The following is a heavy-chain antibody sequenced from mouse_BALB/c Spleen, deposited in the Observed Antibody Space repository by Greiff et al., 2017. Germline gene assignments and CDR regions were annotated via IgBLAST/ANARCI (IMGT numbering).Heavy chain of an antibody. Sequence: EVMLVESGGDLVKPGGSLKLSCAASGFTFSSYGMSWVRQTPDKRLEWVATISSGGSYTYYPDSVKGRFTISRDNAKNTLYLQMSSLKSEDTAMYYCARGRGQLDYWGQGTTLTVSS. CDR3: ARGRGQLDY. CDR1: GFTFSSYG. V-gene: IGHV5-6*01. CDR2: ISSGGSYT. J-gene: IGHJ2*01.